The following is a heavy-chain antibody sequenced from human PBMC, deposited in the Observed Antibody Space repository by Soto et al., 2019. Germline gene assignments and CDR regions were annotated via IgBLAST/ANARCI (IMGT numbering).Heavy chain of an antibody. CDR1: GFTFSSYA. CDR2: ISGSGGST. D-gene: IGHD3-3*01. Sequence: GGSLRLSCAASGFTFSSYAMSWVRQAPGKGLEWVSAISGSGGSTYYADSVKGRFTISRDNSKNTLYLQMNSLRAEDTAVYYCAKGNDFWSGYYTPFDYWGQGTLVTVSS. V-gene: IGHV3-23*01. CDR3: AKGNDFWSGYYTPFDY. J-gene: IGHJ4*02.